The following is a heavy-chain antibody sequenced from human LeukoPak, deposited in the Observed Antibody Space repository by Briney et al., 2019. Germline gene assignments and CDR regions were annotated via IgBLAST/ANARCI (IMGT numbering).Heavy chain of an antibody. D-gene: IGHD5-12*01. CDR2: LSGASGSA. V-gene: IGHV3-23*01. Sequence: QSGGSLRLSCTASGFTFENYAMSWVRQAPGKGLEWVSALSGASGSAYYADSVKGRFTISRDNSKNTLYLQMTRLRADDTAMYYCVKRSGFRGVATDFDSWGQGTLVTVSS. CDR3: VKRSGFRGVATDFDS. CDR1: GFTFENYA. J-gene: IGHJ4*02.